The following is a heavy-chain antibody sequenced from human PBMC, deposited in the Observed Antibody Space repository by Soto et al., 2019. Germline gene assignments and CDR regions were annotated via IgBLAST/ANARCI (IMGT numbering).Heavy chain of an antibody. J-gene: IGHJ5*02. CDR1: GYSFTNDL. CDR2: IYPGDSGT. V-gene: IGHV5-51*01. CDR3: ARGYCTTSICDPWFDP. Sequence: GESLKISCTGVGYSFTNDLIAWVRQMPGKGLEWMGIIYPGDSGTRYSQSFRGQVTISADKSISTVYLQWSSLKASDTAMYYCARGYCTTSICDPWFDPWGQGTLVTVSS. D-gene: IGHD2-8*01.